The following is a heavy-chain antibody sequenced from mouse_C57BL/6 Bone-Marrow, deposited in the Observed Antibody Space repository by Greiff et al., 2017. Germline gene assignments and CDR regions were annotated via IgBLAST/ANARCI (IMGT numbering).Heavy chain of an antibody. CDR3: AREDWDWYFDV. CDR2: IDPSGSYT. CDR1: GYTFTSYW. Sequence: VQLQQPGAELVKPGASVKLSCTASGYTFTSYWMQWVKQRPGQGLEWIGEIDPSGSYTNYNQKFKGKATLTVDTSSSTAYMQLSSLTSEDSAVYYCAREDWDWYFDVWGTGTTVTVSS. J-gene: IGHJ1*03. D-gene: IGHD4-1*01. V-gene: IGHV1-50*01.